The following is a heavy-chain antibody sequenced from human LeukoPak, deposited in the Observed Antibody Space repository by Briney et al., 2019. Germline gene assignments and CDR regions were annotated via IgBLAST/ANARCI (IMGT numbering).Heavy chain of an antibody. D-gene: IGHD3-10*01. Sequence: GGSLRLSCAASGFTFDDYGMSWVRQAPGKGLEWVSGINWNGGSTGYADSVKGRFTISRDNAKNSLYLQMNSLRAEDTALYYCARHMVRGATSYYYYYMDVWGKGTTVTVYS. J-gene: IGHJ6*03. CDR2: INWNGGST. CDR3: ARHMVRGATSYYYYYMDV. V-gene: IGHV3-20*04. CDR1: GFTFDDYG.